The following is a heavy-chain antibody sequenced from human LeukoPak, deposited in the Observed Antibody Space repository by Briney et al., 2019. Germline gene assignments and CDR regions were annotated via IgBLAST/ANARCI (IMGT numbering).Heavy chain of an antibody. D-gene: IGHD6-13*01. Sequence: GGSLRLSCAASGFTFDDYAMHWVRQAPGKGLEWVSGISWNSGSIGYADSVKGRFTISRDNAKNSLYLQMNSLRAEDTAFYYCAKSPYPAAAATGYFQHWGQGTLVTVSS. CDR1: GFTFDDYA. V-gene: IGHV3-9*01. CDR2: ISWNSGSI. J-gene: IGHJ1*01. CDR3: AKSPYPAAAATGYFQH.